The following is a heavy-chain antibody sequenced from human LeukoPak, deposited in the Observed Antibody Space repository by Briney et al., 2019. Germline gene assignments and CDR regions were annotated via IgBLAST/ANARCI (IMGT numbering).Heavy chain of an antibody. CDR2: ISYSGST. J-gene: IGHJ3*02. Sequence: SETLSLTCTVSGGSVSTYYWSWIRQPPGKGLEWIGYISYSGSTDYNPSLESRVTMSVDTSINQFSLKLSSVTAADTAVYYCARLRLRYDSNGYSTSYEAVDIWGQGTVVPVSS. CDR1: GGSVSTYY. V-gene: IGHV4-59*08. D-gene: IGHD3-22*01. CDR3: ARLRLRYDSNGYSTSYEAVDI.